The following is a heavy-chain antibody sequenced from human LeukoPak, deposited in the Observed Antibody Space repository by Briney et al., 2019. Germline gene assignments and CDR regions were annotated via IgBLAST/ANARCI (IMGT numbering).Heavy chain of an antibody. D-gene: IGHD6-19*01. Sequence: GGPMRPSCAAAGFSFSSYWMSWVRKPPGKGQEWVANIKQDESEKYYVDSVKGRFTISRDNAKNSLYLQMNSLRAEDTAVYYCARAHIAVGEKYFDYWGQGTLVTVSS. V-gene: IGHV3-7*05. CDR3: ARAHIAVGEKYFDY. J-gene: IGHJ4*02. CDR2: IKQDESEK. CDR1: GFSFSSYW.